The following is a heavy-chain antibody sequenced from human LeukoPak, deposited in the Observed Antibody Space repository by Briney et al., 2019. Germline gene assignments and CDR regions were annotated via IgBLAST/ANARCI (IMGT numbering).Heavy chain of an antibody. J-gene: IGHJ3*01. D-gene: IGHD4-17*01. CDR3: ARQPAFTVNAFDL. CDR2: IYPGDSDT. Sequence: GESLKISCKGTGYSFTTHWIGWVRQMPGKGLEWMGIIYPGDSDTRNNPSFQGQVTISADKSVTTAYLQWSSLKASDTAMYYCARQPAFTVNAFDLWGQGTMVTVSS. CDR1: GYSFTTHW. V-gene: IGHV5-51*01.